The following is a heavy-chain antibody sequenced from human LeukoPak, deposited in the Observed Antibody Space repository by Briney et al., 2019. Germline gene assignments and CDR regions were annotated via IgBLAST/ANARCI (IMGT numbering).Heavy chain of an antibody. J-gene: IGHJ6*03. D-gene: IGHD2-2*01. Sequence: ETLSLTCTVSGGSISSYYWSWIRQPAGKGLEWIGRIYTSGSTNYNPSLTSRVTMSVDTSKNQFSLKLSSVTAADTAVYYCARTYCSSTSCRNGYYYMDVWGKGTTVTVSS. CDR2: IYTSGST. V-gene: IGHV4-4*07. CDR3: ARTYCSSTSCRNGYYYMDV. CDR1: GGSISSYY.